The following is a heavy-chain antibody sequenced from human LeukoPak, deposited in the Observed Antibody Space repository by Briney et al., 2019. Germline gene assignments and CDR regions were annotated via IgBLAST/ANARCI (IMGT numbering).Heavy chain of an antibody. V-gene: IGHV3-74*03. CDR1: GFTFSSYW. D-gene: IGHD1/OR15-1a*01. Sequence: GGSLRLSCAASGFTFSSYWMHWVRQAPGKGLMWVSRISPDGSTTLYADSVKGRFTISRDNAKNTMYLQMNSLRAEDTAVYYCARGLLNTLGVDAWGQGTTVTVS. CDR2: ISPDGSTT. J-gene: IGHJ6*02. CDR3: ARGLLNTLGVDA.